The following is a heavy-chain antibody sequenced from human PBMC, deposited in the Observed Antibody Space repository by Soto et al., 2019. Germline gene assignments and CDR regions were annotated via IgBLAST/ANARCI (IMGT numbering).Heavy chain of an antibody. J-gene: IGHJ6*02. V-gene: IGHV3-21*02. CDR2: ISSSSSYT. D-gene: IGHD3-10*01. CDR3: AKDRGRGSPVSGGLDV. Sequence: VQLAESGGGLVKSGGSLTLSCSTSGFNFSSYALNWVRQAPGKGLEWVSFISSSSSYTYYSDSVKGRFTISRDNAKNSMFLQMNSLRAEDTAVYYCAKDRGRGSPVSGGLDVWGQGTTVTVSS. CDR1: GFNFSSYA.